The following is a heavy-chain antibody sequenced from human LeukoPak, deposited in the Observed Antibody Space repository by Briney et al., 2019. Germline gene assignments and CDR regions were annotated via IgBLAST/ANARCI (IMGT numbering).Heavy chain of an antibody. CDR1: GFNFSSYA. CDR2: ISGSGDST. Sequence: PGGSLRLSCAASGFNFSSYAMSWVRQAPGKGLEWVSDISGSGDSTYYADSVKGRFTISRDNSKNTLYLQMNSLRAEDTAVYYCAKDHSYGSGSLPLPDYWGQGTLVTVSS. D-gene: IGHD3-10*01. J-gene: IGHJ4*02. CDR3: AKDHSYGSGSLPLPDY. V-gene: IGHV3-23*01.